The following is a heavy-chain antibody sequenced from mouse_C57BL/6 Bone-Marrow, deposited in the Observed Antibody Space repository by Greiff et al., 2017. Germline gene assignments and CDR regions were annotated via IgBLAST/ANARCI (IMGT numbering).Heavy chain of an antibody. CDR1: GFTFSSYA. CDR2: ISDGGSYT. CDR3: AREMNCFFDY. D-gene: IGHD4-1*01. V-gene: IGHV5-4*01. Sequence: EVMLVESGEGLVKPGGSLKLSCAASGFTFSSYAMSWVRQTPEKRLEWVATISDGGSYTYYPDNVKGRFTISRDNAKNNLYLQMSHLKSEDTAMYYCAREMNCFFDYWGQGTTLTISS. J-gene: IGHJ2*01.